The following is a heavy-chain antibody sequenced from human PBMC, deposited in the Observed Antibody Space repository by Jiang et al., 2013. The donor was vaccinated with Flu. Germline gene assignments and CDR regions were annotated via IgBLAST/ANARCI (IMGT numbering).Heavy chain of an antibody. J-gene: IGHJ4*02. D-gene: IGHD4-17*01. V-gene: IGHV1-46*01. Sequence: QKFQGRVTMTRDTSTSTVYMELSSLRSEDTAVYYCARVRDTVTTSFDYWGQGTLVTVSS. CDR3: ARVRDTVTTSFDY.